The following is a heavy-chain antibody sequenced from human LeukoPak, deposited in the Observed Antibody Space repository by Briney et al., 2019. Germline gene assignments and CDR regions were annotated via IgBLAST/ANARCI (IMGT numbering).Heavy chain of an antibody. V-gene: IGHV1-18*01. CDR1: GYTFTSYG. CDR3: ARGVYDSSNSPFDY. Sequence: GASVKVSCKASGYTFTSYGISWVRQAPGQGLEWMGWISAYNGNTNYAQKLQGRVTMTTDTSTSTAYMELRSLRSDNTAVYYCARGVYDSSNSPFDYWGQGTLVTVSS. CDR2: ISAYNGNT. D-gene: IGHD3-22*01. J-gene: IGHJ4*02.